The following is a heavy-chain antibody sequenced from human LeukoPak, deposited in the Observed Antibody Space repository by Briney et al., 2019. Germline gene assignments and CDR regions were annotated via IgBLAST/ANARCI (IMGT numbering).Heavy chain of an antibody. CDR3: ARDQYYYDSSGYGY. D-gene: IGHD3-22*01. CDR1: GFTVSSNY. Sequence: GGSLRLSCAASGFTVSSNYMSWVRQAPGKGLEWVAVIWYDGSNKYYADSVKGRFTISRDNSKNTLYLQMNSLRAEDTAVYYCARDQYYYDSSGYGYWGQGTLVTVSS. CDR2: IWYDGSNK. V-gene: IGHV3-33*08. J-gene: IGHJ4*02.